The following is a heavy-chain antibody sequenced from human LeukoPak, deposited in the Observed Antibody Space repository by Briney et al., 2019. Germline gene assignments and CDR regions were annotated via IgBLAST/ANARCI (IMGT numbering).Heavy chain of an antibody. D-gene: IGHD6-25*01. V-gene: IGHV3-30*18. CDR2: ISYDGSNK. J-gene: IGHJ6*03. CDR1: RFGFFNYG. CDR3: AKEGPKSIAATGYYMDV. Sequence: GGSLRFSCAASRFGFFNYGMNWVRQAPGKGLEWVSIISYDGSNKYYADSVKGRFTISRDNSKNTLYLQMNSLRAEDTAVYYCAKEGPKSIAATGYYMDVWGKGTTVTISS.